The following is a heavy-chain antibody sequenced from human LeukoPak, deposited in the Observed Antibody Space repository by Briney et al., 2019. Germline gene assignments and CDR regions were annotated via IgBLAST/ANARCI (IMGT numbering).Heavy chain of an antibody. CDR2: ISISSSYI. J-gene: IGHJ5*02. CDR1: GFTFSSYS. V-gene: IGHV3-21*01. CDR3: ARDAGSYCGGDCYSDRAWFDP. D-gene: IGHD2-21*02. Sequence: GGSLRLSCAASGFTFSSYSMNWVRQAPGKGLEWVSSISISSSYIYYADSVKGRFTISRDNAKNSLYLQMNSLRAEDTAVYYCARDAGSYCGGDCYSDRAWFDPWGQGTLVTVSS.